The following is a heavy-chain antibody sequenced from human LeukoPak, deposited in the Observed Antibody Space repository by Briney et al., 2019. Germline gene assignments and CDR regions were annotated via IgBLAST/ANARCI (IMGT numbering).Heavy chain of an antibody. J-gene: IGHJ5*02. V-gene: IGHV3-7*05. CDR3: ARDRGGGYCSGGTCYIKSNWFDP. CDR2: IKQDGSEK. Sequence: GGSLRLSCAASGFTFNTYWMSWVRQAPGKGLEGVANIKQDGSEKYYVDSVKGRFTISRDNAKNSLYLQMNSLRADDTAVYHCARDRGGGYCSGGTCYIKSNWFDPWGQGTLVTVSS. D-gene: IGHD2-15*01. CDR1: GFTFNTYW.